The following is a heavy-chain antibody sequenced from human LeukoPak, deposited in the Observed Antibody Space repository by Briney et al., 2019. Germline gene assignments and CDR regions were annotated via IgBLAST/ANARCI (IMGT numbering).Heavy chain of an antibody. J-gene: IGHJ3*02. CDR1: GFTFSSYW. V-gene: IGHV3-7*01. CDR2: IKQDGSEK. Sequence: GGSLRLSCAASGFTFSSYWMSWVRQAPGKGLEWVANIKQDGSEKYYVDSVKGRFTISRDNAKNSLYLQMNSLRAEDTAVYYCARRGAYCGGDCYGQSDAFDIWGQGTMVTVSS. D-gene: IGHD2-21*02. CDR3: ARRGAYCGGDCYGQSDAFDI.